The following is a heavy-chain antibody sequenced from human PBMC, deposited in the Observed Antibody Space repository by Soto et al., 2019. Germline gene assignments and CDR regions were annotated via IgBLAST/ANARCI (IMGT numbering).Heavy chain of an antibody. CDR3: AKRNYDILTGHYVVDY. V-gene: IGHV3-23*01. D-gene: IGHD3-9*01. J-gene: IGHJ4*02. Sequence: EVQLLESGGGLVQPGGSLRLSCAASGFTFSTYAMSWVRQAPGKGLEWVSSISDSGDTTYYADSVKGRFTISKDNSKNTLYLQMHSLRAEDTAVYYCAKRNYDILTGHYVVDYWGQGTLVTVSS. CDR1: GFTFSTYA. CDR2: ISDSGDTT.